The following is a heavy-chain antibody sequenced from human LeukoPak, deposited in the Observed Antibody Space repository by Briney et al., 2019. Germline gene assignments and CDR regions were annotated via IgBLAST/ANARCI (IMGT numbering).Heavy chain of an antibody. V-gene: IGHV3-15*04. CDR1: GFTFSNAW. J-gene: IGHJ5*02. CDR2: IESKINGGAT. CDR3: IRAFDP. Sequence: SGGSLRLSRAASGFTFSNAWMSWVRQAPGKGLEWVGRIESKINGGATHYAAPAKGRFTISRDDSENRLYLQMNSLKTEDTAVYYCIRAFDPWGQGTLVTVSS.